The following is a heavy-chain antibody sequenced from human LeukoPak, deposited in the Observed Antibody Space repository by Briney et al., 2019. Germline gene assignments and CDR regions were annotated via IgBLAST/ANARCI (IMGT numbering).Heavy chain of an antibody. CDR2: TSDRGDLT. D-gene: IGHD1-1*01. CDR3: ATRISTTHGLDY. CDR1: GFTFSTFG. V-gene: IGHV3-23*01. Sequence: PGGSLRLSCAASGFTFSTFGMTWVRQAPGKGLEWVSSTSDRGDLTTYADSVKGRFTISRDNSKNTLSLQMHGLRAEDMAIYYCATRISTTHGLDYWGQGTLVTVSS. J-gene: IGHJ4*02.